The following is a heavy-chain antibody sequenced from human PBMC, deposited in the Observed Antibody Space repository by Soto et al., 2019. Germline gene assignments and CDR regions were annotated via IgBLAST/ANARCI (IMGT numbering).Heavy chain of an antibody. Sequence: SETLCLTCAVAGASIIAERRWTWVSQPPGRGLEWIGEIHHSGTTNNNPSLRGRFTISRDNAENSVYLEMESLRDEDTALYYCARDVDADFRTDFDYWGRGTLVTVSS. J-gene: IGHJ4*02. V-gene: IGHV4-4*02. CDR2: IHHSGTT. CDR3: ARDVDADFRTDFDY. CDR1: GASIIAERR. D-gene: IGHD4-17*01.